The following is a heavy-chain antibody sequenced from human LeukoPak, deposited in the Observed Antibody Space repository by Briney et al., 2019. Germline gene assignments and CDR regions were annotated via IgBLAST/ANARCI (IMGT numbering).Heavy chain of an antibody. CDR1: GGSISGYY. V-gene: IGHV4-4*07. Sequence: SETLSLTCTVSGGSISGYYWSWIRQPAGKGLEWIGRIYTSGNTNYTPSLKSRVTISVDTSKNQFSLKLSSVTAADTAVYYCARVPLSGHRIAVAGGFDYWGQGTLVTVSS. CDR3: ARVPLSGHRIAVAGGFDY. J-gene: IGHJ4*02. D-gene: IGHD6-19*01. CDR2: IYTSGNT.